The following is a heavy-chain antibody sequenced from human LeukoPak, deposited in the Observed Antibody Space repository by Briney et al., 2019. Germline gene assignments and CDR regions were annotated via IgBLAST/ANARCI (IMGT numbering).Heavy chain of an antibody. V-gene: IGHV4-59*04. CDR2: IYYSGST. CDR3: ARSDSSAYSYWYFDL. Sequence: PSETLSLTCTVSGGSISSYYWSWIRQPPGKGLEWIGYIYYSGSTYYNPSLKSRVTMSVDTSKNQFSLKLSSVTAVDTAVYYCARSDSSAYSYWYFDLWGRGTLVTVSS. CDR1: GGSISSYY. D-gene: IGHD3-22*01. J-gene: IGHJ2*01.